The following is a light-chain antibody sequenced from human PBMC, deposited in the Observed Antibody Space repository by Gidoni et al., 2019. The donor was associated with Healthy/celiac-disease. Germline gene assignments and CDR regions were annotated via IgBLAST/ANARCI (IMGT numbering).Light chain of an antibody. CDR2: DAS. CDR1: QSVSSY. Sequence: EIVLTQSPATLSLPPGERATLSCRASQSVSSYLAWYQQKPGQAPRLLIYDASNRATGIPARFSGSGSGTDFTLTISSLEPEDFAVYYCQQRSNWPLTFGGXTKVGIK. J-gene: IGKJ4*01. CDR3: QQRSNWPLT. V-gene: IGKV3-11*01.